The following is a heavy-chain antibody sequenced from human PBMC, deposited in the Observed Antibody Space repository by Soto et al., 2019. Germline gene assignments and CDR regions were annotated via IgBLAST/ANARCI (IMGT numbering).Heavy chain of an antibody. CDR3: ARWRQTGSRGVYYMDV. CDR2: IYYSGST. V-gene: IGHV4-59*08. CDR1: GGSISSYY. Sequence: SETLSLTCTVSGGSISSYYWSWIRQPPGKGLEWIGYIYYSGSTNYNPSLKSRVTISVDTSKNQFSLKLSSVTAADTAVYYCARWRQTGSRGVYYMDVWGKGTTVTVSS. J-gene: IGHJ6*03. D-gene: IGHD2-8*01.